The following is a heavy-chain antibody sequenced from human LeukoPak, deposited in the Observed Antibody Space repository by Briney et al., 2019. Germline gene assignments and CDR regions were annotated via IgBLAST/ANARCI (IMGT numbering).Heavy chain of an antibody. CDR1: GFAFRNYD. J-gene: IGHJ1*01. D-gene: IGHD3-10*01. CDR3: AKGVLGAGSLLEYFQH. Sequence: GGSLRLSCAASGFAFRNYDMIWVRQAPGRGLEWVSGITTDGSGAYYADSVKGRFTVSRDNSKNTEFLQMNSLRGEDAAIYYCAKGVLGAGSLLEYFQHWGQGTLVTVSS. CDR2: ITTDGSGA. V-gene: IGHV3-23*01.